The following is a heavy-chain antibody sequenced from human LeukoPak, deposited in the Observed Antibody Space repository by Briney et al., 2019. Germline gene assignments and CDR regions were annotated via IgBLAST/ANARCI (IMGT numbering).Heavy chain of an antibody. CDR2: ISSSSSTI. Sequence: GGSLRLSCAASGFTFSTYSMNWVRQAPGKGLEWVSYISSSSSTIYYADSVKGRFTISRDNAKNSLYLQMNSLRAEDTAVYYCARDSPYSSSRPLRFDPWGQGTLVTVSS. CDR1: GFTFSTYS. V-gene: IGHV3-48*01. CDR3: ARDSPYSSSRPLRFDP. J-gene: IGHJ5*02. D-gene: IGHD6-13*01.